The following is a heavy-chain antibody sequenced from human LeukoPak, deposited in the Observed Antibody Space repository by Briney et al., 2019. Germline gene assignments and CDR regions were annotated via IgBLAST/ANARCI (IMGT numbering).Heavy chain of an antibody. J-gene: IGHJ1*01. CDR1: GFTFSDYY. CDR3: TKDRANDVLEYFQY. D-gene: IGHD2-8*01. CDR2: ITSGSSYT. V-gene: IGHV3-11*05. Sequence: PGGSLRLSCAASGFTFSDYYMSWIRQAPGKGLEWVSTITSGSSYTNYGDSVKGRFTISRDNAKDSLYLQMNSLRAEDTAVYYCTKDRANDVLEYFQYWGQSTLVTVSS.